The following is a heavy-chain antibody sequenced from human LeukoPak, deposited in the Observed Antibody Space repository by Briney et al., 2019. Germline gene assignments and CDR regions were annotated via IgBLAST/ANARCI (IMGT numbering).Heavy chain of an antibody. Sequence: ASVKVSCKASGYTFTSYYMHWVRQAPGQGLEWMGIINPSGGSTSYAQKFQGRVTMTRDTSINTAYMELDRLTSDDTAIYYCARSYCGGDCYWTIDYWGQGTLVTVSS. CDR1: GYTFTSYY. J-gene: IGHJ4*02. CDR2: INPSGGST. V-gene: IGHV1-46*03. CDR3: ARSYCGGDCYWTIDY. D-gene: IGHD2-21*02.